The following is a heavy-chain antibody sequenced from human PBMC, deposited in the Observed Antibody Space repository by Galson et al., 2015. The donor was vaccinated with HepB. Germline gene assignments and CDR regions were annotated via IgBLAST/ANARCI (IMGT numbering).Heavy chain of an antibody. J-gene: IGHJ6*02. CDR1: GDSASSNTAA. V-gene: IGHV6-1*01. CDR3: ARVRTRRPPHYYYGLDV. CDR2: TYYRAKWYQ. Sequence: CAISGDSASSNTAAWNWIRQSSSRGLEWLGRTYYRAKWYQDYAVSVKSRMTINSDTSKNQFSLHLNSVTPEDTAVYYCARVRTRRPPHYYYGLDVWGQGTTVTVSS.